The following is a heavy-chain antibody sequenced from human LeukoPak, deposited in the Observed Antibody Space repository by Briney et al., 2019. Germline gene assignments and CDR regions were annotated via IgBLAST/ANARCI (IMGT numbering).Heavy chain of an antibody. CDR3: ARVKGGDSRDY. J-gene: IGHJ4*02. CDR1: GYIFTSYG. V-gene: IGHV1-18*01. CDR2: INTYNAST. Sequence: ASVKVSCKASGYIFTSYGISWVRQAPGQGLEWLGWINTYNASTNYAQKLQGRVTMPTDTSTNTAYMELRSLRSGDTAVYYCARVKGGDSRDYWGQGTLVTVSS. D-gene: IGHD2-21*02.